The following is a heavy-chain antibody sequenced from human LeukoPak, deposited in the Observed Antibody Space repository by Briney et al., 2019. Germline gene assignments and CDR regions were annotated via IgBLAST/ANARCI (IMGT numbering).Heavy chain of an antibody. CDR3: VKDRGGYCSGGSCYSDAFHI. V-gene: IGHV3-64D*06. CDR2: ISSNGGST. CDR1: GFTFSSYA. Sequence: GGSLRLSCSASGFTFSSYAMYWVRQAPAKGLEYVSAISSNGGSTYYADSVKGRFTISTDNSKNTLYLQMSSLRAEDTAVYYCVKDRGGYCSGGSCYSDAFHIWGQGTMVTVSS. J-gene: IGHJ3*02. D-gene: IGHD2-15*01.